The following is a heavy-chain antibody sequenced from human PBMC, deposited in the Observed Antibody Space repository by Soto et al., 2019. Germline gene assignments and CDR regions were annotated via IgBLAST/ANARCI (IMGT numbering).Heavy chain of an antibody. V-gene: IGHV4-59*01. CDR3: GSFPFGGNDH. D-gene: IGHD1-1*01. Sequence: SETLSLTCTVSGGSISSYYWSWIRQPPGKGLEWIGYIYYSGSTNYNPSLKSRVTISVDTSKNQFSLKLSSVTAADTAVYYCGSFPFGGNDHWGQGTLVTVSS. J-gene: IGHJ4*02. CDR2: IYYSGST. CDR1: GGSISSYY.